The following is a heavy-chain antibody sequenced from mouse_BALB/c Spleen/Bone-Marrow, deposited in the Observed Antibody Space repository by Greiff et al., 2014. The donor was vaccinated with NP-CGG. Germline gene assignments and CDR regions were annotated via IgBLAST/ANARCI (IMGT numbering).Heavy chain of an antibody. D-gene: IGHD2-2*01. CDR1: GYTFTSYV. V-gene: IGHV1-14*01. CDR3: ARSLYGYDWYFDV. J-gene: IGHJ1*01. CDR2: INPYNDGT. Sequence: EVQRVESGPELVKPGASVKMSRKASGYTFTSYVMHWVKQKPGQGLEWIGYINPYNDGTKYNEKFKGKATLTSDKSSSTAYMELSSLTSEDSAVYYCARSLYGYDWYFDVWGAGTTVTVSS.